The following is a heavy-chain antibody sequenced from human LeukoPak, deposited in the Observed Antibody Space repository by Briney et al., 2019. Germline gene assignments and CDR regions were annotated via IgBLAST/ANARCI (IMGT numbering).Heavy chain of an antibody. J-gene: IGHJ5*02. D-gene: IGHD4-23*01. Sequence: ASVKVSCKASGGTFSSYAISWVRQAPGQGLEWMGRIIPIFGIANYAQKFQGRVTITADKSTSTAYMELSSLRSEDTAVYYCAREAVTPGWFDPWGQGTLVTVSS. CDR3: AREAVTPGWFDP. V-gene: IGHV1-69*04. CDR2: IIPIFGIA. CDR1: GGTFSSYA.